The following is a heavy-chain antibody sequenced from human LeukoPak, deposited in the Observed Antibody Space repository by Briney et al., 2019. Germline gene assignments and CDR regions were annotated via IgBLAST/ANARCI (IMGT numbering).Heavy chain of an antibody. J-gene: IGHJ4*02. Sequence: GGSLRLSCAASGFSFSHYGMHWVRRAPGKGLEWVAVIWYDGSNKFHADSVKGRFTISRDNSKNTLYLQMNSLRAEDTAVYYCARDLEMATMEDDYWGQGTLVTVSS. D-gene: IGHD5-24*01. CDR3: ARDLEMATMEDDY. CDR2: IWYDGSNK. CDR1: GFSFSHYG. V-gene: IGHV3-33*01.